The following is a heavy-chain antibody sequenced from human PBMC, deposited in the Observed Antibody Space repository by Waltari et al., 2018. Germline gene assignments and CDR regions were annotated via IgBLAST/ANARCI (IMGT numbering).Heavy chain of an antibody. CDR3: AKDMLPGYSSGWYYYYYGMDV. CDR2: ISYDGSNK. J-gene: IGHJ6*02. Sequence: QVQLVESGGGVVQPGRSLRLSCAAAGFTFSSYGMHWVRQAPGQGLEGVAVISYDGSNKYYADSVKGRFTISRDNSKNTLYLQMNSLRAEDTAVYYCAKDMLPGYSSGWYYYYYGMDVWGQGTTVTVSS. CDR1: GFTFSSYG. V-gene: IGHV3-30*18. D-gene: IGHD6-19*01.